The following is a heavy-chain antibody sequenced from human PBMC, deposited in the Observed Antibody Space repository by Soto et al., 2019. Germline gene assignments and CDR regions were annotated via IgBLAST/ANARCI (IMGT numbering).Heavy chain of an antibody. Sequence: PGGSLRLSCAASGFTFSSYAMSWVRQSPGKGLEWVSAISGSGGSTYYADSVKGRFTISRDNPKNTLYLQMNSLRAEDTAVYYCAKDLSSGGHIVYYFDYWGQGTLVTVSS. J-gene: IGHJ4*02. D-gene: IGHD3-10*01. CDR2: ISGSGGST. CDR3: AKDLSSGGHIVYYFDY. CDR1: GFTFSSYA. V-gene: IGHV3-23*01.